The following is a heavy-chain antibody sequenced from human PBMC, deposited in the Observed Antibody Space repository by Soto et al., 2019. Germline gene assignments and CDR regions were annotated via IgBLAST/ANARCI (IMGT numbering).Heavy chain of an antibody. CDR3: TTDFNCGGDCPFDY. D-gene: IGHD2-21*02. CDR1: GFTFTNAW. J-gene: IGHJ4*02. V-gene: IGHV3-15*07. Sequence: EVQLVESGGGLVKPGGSLRLSCAASGFTFTNAWMNWVRQAPGKGLEWVGRIKRKTDGGTTDYAAPVKGRFTISRDDSKNTLYLQMNSLKREDTAVYYCTTDFNCGGDCPFDYWGQGTLVNVS. CDR2: IKRKTDGGTT.